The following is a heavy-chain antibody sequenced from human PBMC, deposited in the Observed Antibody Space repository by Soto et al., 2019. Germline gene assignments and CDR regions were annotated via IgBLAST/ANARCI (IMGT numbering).Heavy chain of an antibody. CDR3: ARCLSGGYDYVRYYDSSGYQTPTDSWFDP. V-gene: IGHV1-69*13. CDR2: IIPIFGTA. D-gene: IGHD3-22*01. CDR1: GGTFSSYA. J-gene: IGHJ5*02. Sequence: SVKVSCKASGGTFSSYAISWVRQAPGQGLEWMGGIIPIFGTANYAQKFQGRVTITADESTSTAYMELSSLKASDTAMYYCARCLSGGYDYVRYYDSSGYQTPTDSWFDPWGQGTLVTVSS.